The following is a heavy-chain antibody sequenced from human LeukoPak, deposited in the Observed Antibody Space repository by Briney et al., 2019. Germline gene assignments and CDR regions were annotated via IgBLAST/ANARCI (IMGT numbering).Heavy chain of an antibody. D-gene: IGHD3-16*01. Sequence: GGSLRLSCAASGFTFSSYSMNWVRQTPGKGLEWVSSISSSSSYIYYADSVKGRFTISRDNAKNSLYLQMNSLRAEDTAVYYCARGGSSWSCDYWGQGTLVTVSS. V-gene: IGHV3-21*01. J-gene: IGHJ4*02. CDR3: ARGGSSWSCDY. CDR1: GFTFSSYS. CDR2: ISSSSSYI.